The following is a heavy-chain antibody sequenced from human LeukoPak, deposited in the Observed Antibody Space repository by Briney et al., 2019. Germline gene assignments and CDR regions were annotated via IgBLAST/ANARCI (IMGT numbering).Heavy chain of an antibody. V-gene: IGHV4-61*01. D-gene: IGHD2-15*01. CDR3: ARDSPYCSGGSCYYYYGMDV. CDR1: GGSVSSGSYY. CDR2: IYYSGST. Sequence: SETLSLTCTVSGGSVSSGSYYWSWTRQPPGKGLEWIGYIYYSGSTNYNPSLKSRVTISVDTSKNQFSLKLSSVTAADTAVYYCARDSPYCSGGSCYYYYGMDVWGQGTTVTVSS. J-gene: IGHJ6*02.